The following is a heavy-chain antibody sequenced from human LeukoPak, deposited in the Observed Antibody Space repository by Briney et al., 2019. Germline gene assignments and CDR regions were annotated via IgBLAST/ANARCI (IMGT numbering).Heavy chain of an antibody. CDR2: IYHSGST. CDR1: GGSTSSGGYS. D-gene: IGHD2-2*01. CDR3: ARASNAYCSSTSCTKESWFDP. J-gene: IGHJ5*02. V-gene: IGHV4-30-2*01. Sequence: SETLSLTCAVSGGSTSSGGYSWSWIRQPPGKGLEWIGYIYHSGSTYYNPSLKSRVTISVDRSKNQFSLKLSSVTAADTAVYYCARASNAYCSSTSCTKESWFDPWGQGTLVTVSS.